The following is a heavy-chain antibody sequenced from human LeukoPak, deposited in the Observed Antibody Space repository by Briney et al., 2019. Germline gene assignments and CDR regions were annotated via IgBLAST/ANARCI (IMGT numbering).Heavy chain of an antibody. D-gene: IGHD4-17*01. CDR2: IYYSGST. Sequence: TLSLTCTVSGGSISSGGYYWSWIRQHPGKGLEWIGYIYYSGSTYYNPSLKSRVTISVDTSKNQFSLRLSSVTAADTAVYYCARRMGYGDYHFDYWGQGTLVTVSS. CDR3: ARRMGYGDYHFDY. CDR1: GGSISSGGYY. J-gene: IGHJ4*02. V-gene: IGHV4-31*03.